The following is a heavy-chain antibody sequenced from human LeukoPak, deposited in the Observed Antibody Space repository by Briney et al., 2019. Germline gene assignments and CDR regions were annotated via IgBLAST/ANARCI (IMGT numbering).Heavy chain of an antibody. CDR1: GFTVSSYG. CDR2: IRYDGSNK. CDR3: AKDSGYWNSGYDWGFDY. V-gene: IGHV3-30*02. D-gene: IGHD5-12*01. J-gene: IGHJ4*02. Sequence: GGSLRLSCAASGFTVSSYGMHWVRQAPGKGLEWVAFIRYDGSNKYYADSVKGRFTISRDNSKNTLYLQMNSLRAEDTAVYYCAKDSGYWNSGYDWGFDYWGQGTLVTVSS.